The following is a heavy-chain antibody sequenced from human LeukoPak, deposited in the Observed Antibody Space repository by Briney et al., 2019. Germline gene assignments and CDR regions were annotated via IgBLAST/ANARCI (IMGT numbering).Heavy chain of an antibody. Sequence: ASVKVSCKASGYTFTSYDINWVRQATGQGLEWMGWINPNSGGTNYAQKFQGWVTMTRDTSISTAYMELSRLRSDDTAVYYCARAYCSGGSCHLYNWFDPWGQGTLVTVSS. D-gene: IGHD2-15*01. CDR1: GYTFTSYD. V-gene: IGHV1-2*04. CDR2: INPNSGGT. J-gene: IGHJ5*02. CDR3: ARAYCSGGSCHLYNWFDP.